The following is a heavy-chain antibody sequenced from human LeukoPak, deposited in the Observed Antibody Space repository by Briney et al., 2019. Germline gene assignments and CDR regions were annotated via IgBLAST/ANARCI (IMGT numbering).Heavy chain of an antibody. Sequence: GESLKISCKGSGYSFSNYWIGWVRQMPGKGLEWMGIIYPGDSDTRYSPSFQGQVTISADKSISTAYLQWSSLKASDTAMYYCARQLDQRGVGKYFQHWGQGTLVTVSS. J-gene: IGHJ1*01. CDR2: IYPGDSDT. D-gene: IGHD3-10*01. CDR3: ARQLDQRGVGKYFQH. CDR1: GYSFSNYW. V-gene: IGHV5-51*01.